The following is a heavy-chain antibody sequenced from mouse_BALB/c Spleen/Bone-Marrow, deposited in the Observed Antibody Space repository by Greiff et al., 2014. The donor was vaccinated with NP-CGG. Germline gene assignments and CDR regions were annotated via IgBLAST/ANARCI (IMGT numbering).Heavy chain of an antibody. J-gene: IGHJ4*01. CDR3: AKDGYSLVY. CDR1: GFSLTDYG. Sequence: QVQLKESGPGLVAPSQSLSITCNVSGFSLTDYGVSWIRQPPGKGLEWLGVIWGGGSTYYYSALKSRMSNSKDNSNIQVFLKMNRLQTDDSAMYYCAKDGYSLVYWGQGTSVTVSS. V-gene: IGHV2-6-5*01. D-gene: IGHD2-3*01. CDR2: IWGGGST.